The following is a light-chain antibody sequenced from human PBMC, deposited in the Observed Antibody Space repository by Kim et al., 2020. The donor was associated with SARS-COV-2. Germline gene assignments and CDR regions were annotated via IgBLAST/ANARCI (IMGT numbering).Light chain of an antibody. CDR1: NIGDYR. CDR3: QVWHSGGDRVV. J-gene: IGLJ2*01. V-gene: IGLV3-21*04. CDR2: YDT. Sequence: SYELTQPPSVSVAPGKTASITCGGDNIGDYRVHWYQQKPGQAPVLLIHYDTDRPSGIPQRFSGSNSGTTATLTIRRIEAGDEADYYCQVWHSGGDRVVFGGGTKVTVL.